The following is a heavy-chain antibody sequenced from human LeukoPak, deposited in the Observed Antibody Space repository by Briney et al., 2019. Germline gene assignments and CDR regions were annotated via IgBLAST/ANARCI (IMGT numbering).Heavy chain of an antibody. Sequence: GASVKVSCKVSGYTLTELSMHWVRQAPGKGLEWMGGFYPEDGETIYAQKFQGRVTITEDTSTDTAYMELSSLRSEDTAVYYCATRRPDCSSTSCLFDYWGQGTLVTVSS. CDR2: FYPEDGET. D-gene: IGHD2-2*01. CDR1: GYTLTELS. V-gene: IGHV1-24*01. J-gene: IGHJ4*02. CDR3: ATRRPDCSSTSCLFDY.